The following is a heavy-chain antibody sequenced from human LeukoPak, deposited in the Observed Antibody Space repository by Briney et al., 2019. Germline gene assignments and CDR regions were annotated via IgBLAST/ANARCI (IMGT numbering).Heavy chain of an antibody. D-gene: IGHD3-10*01. CDR1: GGSISSYY. CDR2: IYYSGST. Sequence: SQTLSLTCTVSGGSISSYYWSWIRQPPGKGLEWIGYIYYSGSTNYNPSLKSRVTISVDTSKNQFSLKLSSVTAADTAVYYCARGSPLWFGESLNWFDPWGQGTLVTVSS. CDR3: ARGSPLWFGESLNWFDP. V-gene: IGHV4-59*01. J-gene: IGHJ5*02.